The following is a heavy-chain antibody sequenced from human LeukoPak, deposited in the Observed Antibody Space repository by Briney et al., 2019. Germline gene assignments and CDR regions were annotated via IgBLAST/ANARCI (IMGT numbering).Heavy chain of an antibody. D-gene: IGHD6-13*01. Sequence: GGSLRLSCAASGFTFSSYSMNWVRQAPGKGLEWVSSISSSSSYIYYADSVKGRFTISRDNSKNTLYLQMNSLRAEDTAVYYCAARGYSSSWHIYYFDYWGQGTLVTVSS. V-gene: IGHV3-21*04. CDR3: AARGYSSSWHIYYFDY. J-gene: IGHJ4*02. CDR2: ISSSSSYI. CDR1: GFTFSSYS.